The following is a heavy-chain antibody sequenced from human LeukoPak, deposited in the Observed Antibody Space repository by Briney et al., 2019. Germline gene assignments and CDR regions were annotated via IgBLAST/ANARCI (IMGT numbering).Heavy chain of an antibody. Sequence: GGSLRLSCAASGFTFTNFVMSWVRQAPGKGLVWVSRINSDGSSTNYADSVKGRFTISRDNAKNTLYLQMNSLRAEDTAVYYCARGASSAFDIWGQGTMVTVSS. D-gene: IGHD2-21*01. CDR1: GFTFTNFV. CDR3: ARGASSAFDI. V-gene: IGHV3-74*01. CDR2: INSDGSST. J-gene: IGHJ3*02.